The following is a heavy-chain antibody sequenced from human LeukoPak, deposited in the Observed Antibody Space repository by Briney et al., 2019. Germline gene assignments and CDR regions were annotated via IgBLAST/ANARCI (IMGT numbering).Heavy chain of an antibody. CDR2: IRYDGSNK. V-gene: IGHV3-33*01. Sequence: GGSLRLSCAASGFTFSSYGMHWVRQAPGKGLEWVAVIRYDGSNKYYADSVKGRFTISRDNSKNTLYLQMNSLRAEDTAVYYCARGWGYYYGSGSPNSMDVWGQGTTVTVSS. CDR3: ARGWGYYYGSGSPNSMDV. J-gene: IGHJ6*02. CDR1: GFTFSSYG. D-gene: IGHD3-10*01.